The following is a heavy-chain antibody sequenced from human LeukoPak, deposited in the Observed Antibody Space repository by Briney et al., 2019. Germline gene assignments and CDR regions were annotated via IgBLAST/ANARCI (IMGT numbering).Heavy chain of an antibody. V-gene: IGHV3-48*01. CDR1: GFTFSSYS. J-gene: IGHJ4*02. D-gene: IGHD4-11*01. CDR2: ISSSSSTI. Sequence: GGSLRLSRAASGFTFSSYSMNWVRQAPGKGLEWVSYISSSSSTIYYADSVKGRFTISRDNAKNSLYLQMNSLRTEDTAVYYCAREPVSHSSWGQGTLVTVSS. CDR3: AREPVSHSS.